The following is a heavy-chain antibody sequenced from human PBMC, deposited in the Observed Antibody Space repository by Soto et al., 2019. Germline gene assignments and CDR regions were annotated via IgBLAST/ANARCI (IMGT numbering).Heavy chain of an antibody. V-gene: IGHV4-34*01. CDR3: ARGVVVPAAYNDY. CDR1: GGSFSGYY. Sequence: PSETQSLTCAVYGGSFSGYYGSWIRQPPGKGLEWIGEINHSGSTNYNPSLKSRVTISVDTSKNQFSLKLSSVTAADTAVYYCARGVVVPAAYNDYWGQGTLVTVSS. CDR2: INHSGST. J-gene: IGHJ4*02. D-gene: IGHD2-2*01.